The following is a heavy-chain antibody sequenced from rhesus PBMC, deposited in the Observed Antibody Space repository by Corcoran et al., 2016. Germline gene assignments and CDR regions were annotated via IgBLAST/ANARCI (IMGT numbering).Heavy chain of an antibody. D-gene: IGHD2-2*01. CDR2: IYGSCSST. Sequence: QLQLQESGPGLVKPSETLSVTCAVSGGSISSSYWSWIRQAPGKGLGWIGYIYGSCSSTTYNPSLTGPVALSVDTSKNQLSLKLSSVTTADTAMSYCARGRGSCTSTTCPWGQGVLVTVSS. CDR1: GGSISSSY. V-gene: IGHV4-169*01. CDR3: ARGRGSCTSTTCP. J-gene: IGHJ4*01.